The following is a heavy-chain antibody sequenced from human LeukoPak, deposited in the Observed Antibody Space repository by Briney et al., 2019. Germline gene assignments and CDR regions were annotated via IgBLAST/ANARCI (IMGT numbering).Heavy chain of an antibody. J-gene: IGHJ5*02. Sequence: GGSLRLSCAASGFIFTNYFMSWVRQAPGKGLEWVSAISYSGGSTYYADSVKGRFTISRDNSKNTLYLQMNSLRAEDTAVYYCPKDPYRQRNPNWFDPWGQGTLVTVSS. D-gene: IGHD6-25*01. V-gene: IGHV3-23*01. CDR1: GFIFTNYF. CDR2: ISYSGGST. CDR3: PKDPYRQRNPNWFDP.